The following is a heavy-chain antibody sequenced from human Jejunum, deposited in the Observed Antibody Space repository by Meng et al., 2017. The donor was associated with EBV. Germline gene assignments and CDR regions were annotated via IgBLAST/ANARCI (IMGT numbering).Heavy chain of an antibody. CDR1: GFTFSDYG. D-gene: IGHD5-18*01. Sequence: GQVVGSGGGVVPHGRSLRLSCAASGFTFSDYGMYWVRQAPGKGLEWLAVITHDGTYKYYGDSVKGRFTISRDNSKNTLYVQMKSLSAEDTAVYYCARGNGYSFKVWGQGTLVTVSS. J-gene: IGHJ4*02. V-gene: IGHV3-30*03. CDR2: ITHDGTYK. CDR3: ARGNGYSFKV.